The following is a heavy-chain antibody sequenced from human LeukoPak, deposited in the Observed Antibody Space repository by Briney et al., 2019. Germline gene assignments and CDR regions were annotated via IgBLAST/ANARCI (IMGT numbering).Heavy chain of an antibody. CDR2: ISYEGSNK. V-gene: IGHV3-30*18. CDR1: GFTLSSYG. CDR3: AKGTTMVRGVSEGYFDY. Sequence: GGSLRLSCAASGFTLSSYGMHWVRQAPGKGLEWVAVISYEGSNKYYADSVKGRFTISRDNSKNTLYLQMNSLRAEDTAVYYCAKGTTMVRGVSEGYFDYWGQGTLVTVSS. J-gene: IGHJ4*02. D-gene: IGHD3-10*01.